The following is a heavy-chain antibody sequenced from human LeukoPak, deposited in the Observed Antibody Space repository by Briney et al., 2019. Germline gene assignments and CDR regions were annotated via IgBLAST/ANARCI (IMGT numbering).Heavy chain of an antibody. CDR2: MNPNSGAT. J-gene: IGHJ4*02. D-gene: IGHD3-16*01. CDR3: ARYGHLGVMISSRLY. V-gene: IGHV1-2*02. CDR1: GYTFSDYY. Sequence: GASVKVSCKASGYTFSDYYIHWVRQAPGQGLEWMGWMNPNSGATNYAQKFQGRVTLTRDTSIDTAYMELTSLTSDDTAVYYCARYGHLGVMISSRLYWGQGTLVTISS.